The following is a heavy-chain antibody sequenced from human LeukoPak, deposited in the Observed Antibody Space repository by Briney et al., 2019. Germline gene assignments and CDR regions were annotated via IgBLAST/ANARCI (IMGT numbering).Heavy chain of an antibody. CDR1: GFTFSNHG. V-gene: IGHV3-33*06. CDR2: IWYDGSNK. Sequence: GGSLRLSCAASGFTFSNHGMHWVRQAPGKGLEWVAVIWYDGSNKYYADSVKGRFTISRENSKNTLYLQMNSLRAEDTAVYYCAKDVALVVAATYDYWGQGTLVTVSS. D-gene: IGHD2-15*01. J-gene: IGHJ4*02. CDR3: AKDVALVVAATYDY.